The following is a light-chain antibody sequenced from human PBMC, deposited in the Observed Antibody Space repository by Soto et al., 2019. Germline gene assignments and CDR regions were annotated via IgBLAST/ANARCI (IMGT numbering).Light chain of an antibody. J-gene: IGKJ4*01. V-gene: IGKV4-1*01. CDR1: QSVLYSSNNKNY. Sequence: DIVMTQSPDSLAVXRGERATINCKSSQSVLYSSNNKNYLAWYQQKPGQPPKLLIYWASTRESGVPDRFSGSGSGTDFTLTISSLQAEDVAVYYCQQYYSTPLTFGGGTKVDIK. CDR2: WAS. CDR3: QQYYSTPLT.